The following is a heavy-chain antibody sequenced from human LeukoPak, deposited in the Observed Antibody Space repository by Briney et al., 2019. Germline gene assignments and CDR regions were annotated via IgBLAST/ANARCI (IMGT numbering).Heavy chain of an antibody. CDR2: INPNSGGT. D-gene: IGHD6-19*01. Sequence: ASVKVSCKASGYTFTGYYMHWVRQAPGQGLEWMGWINPNSGGTNYAQKFQGRVTMTRDTSISTAYMELSRLRSDDMAVYYCARGPLARGIAVAGTYYYYYMDVWGKGTTVTVSS. J-gene: IGHJ6*03. CDR3: ARGPLARGIAVAGTYYYYYMDV. V-gene: IGHV1-2*02. CDR1: GYTFTGYY.